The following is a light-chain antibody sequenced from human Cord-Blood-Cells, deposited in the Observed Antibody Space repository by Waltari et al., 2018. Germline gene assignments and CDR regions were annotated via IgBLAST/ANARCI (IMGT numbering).Light chain of an antibody. Sequence: DIVMTQSPDSLAVSLGERATINCKSSQSVLYSSNNKNYLAWYQQKPGQPPKLLIYWASTRESRVPDRFSGSGSGTDFTLTIGSLQAEDVAVYYCQQYYSTPLTFGGGTKVEIK. CDR2: WAS. J-gene: IGKJ4*01. CDR3: QQYYSTPLT. CDR1: QSVLYSSNNKNY. V-gene: IGKV4-1*01.